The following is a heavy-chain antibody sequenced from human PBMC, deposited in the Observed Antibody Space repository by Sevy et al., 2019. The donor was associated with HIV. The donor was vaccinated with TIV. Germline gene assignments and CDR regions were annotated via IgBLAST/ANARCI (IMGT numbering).Heavy chain of an antibody. CDR2: ISYDGSNK. Sequence: GGSLRLSCAASGFTFSSYGMHWVRQAPGKGLEWVAVISYDGSNKYYADSVKGRFTIFRENSNKKVYLQMNSWRAVDSAVYYCAKVLDGSNPYYYCFGVDVWGQATTVTVSS. V-gene: IGHV3-30*18. CDR3: AKVLDGSNPYYYCFGVDV. CDR1: GFTFSSYG. J-gene: IGHJ6*02. D-gene: IGHD3-3*01.